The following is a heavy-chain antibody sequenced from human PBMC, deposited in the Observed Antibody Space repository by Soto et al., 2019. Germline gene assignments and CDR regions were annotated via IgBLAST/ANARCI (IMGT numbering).Heavy chain of an antibody. CDR3: AKGGSGNYLTYYYYYGMDV. V-gene: IGHV3-30*18. CDR2: ISYDGNNK. Sequence: PGGSLRLSCAASGFTFSSYGMHWVRQVPGKGLEWVAVISYDGNNKYYADSVKGRFTISRDNSKNTVYLQMNNLRAEDTAMYYCAKGGSGNYLTYYYYYGMDVWGQGTTVTVSS. D-gene: IGHD3-22*01. J-gene: IGHJ6*02. CDR1: GFTFSSYG.